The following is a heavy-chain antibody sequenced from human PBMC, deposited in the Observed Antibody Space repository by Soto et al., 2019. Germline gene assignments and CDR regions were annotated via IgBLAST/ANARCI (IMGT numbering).Heavy chain of an antibody. CDR3: ARSAHVFGGVV. Sequence: PSETLSLICTVSGASMTNHYGSWIRQPPGKGLEHIGYVYYTGSTNYSPSLQSRVTISVDTSNNQFSLKLTSVTTADTATYYCARSAHVFGGVVWGRGILVTVS. CDR2: VYYTGST. J-gene: IGHJ4*02. D-gene: IGHD3-16*01. V-gene: IGHV4-59*11. CDR1: GASMTNHY.